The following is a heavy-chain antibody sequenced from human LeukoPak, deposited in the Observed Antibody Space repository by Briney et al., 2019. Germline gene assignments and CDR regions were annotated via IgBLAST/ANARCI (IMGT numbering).Heavy chain of an antibody. Sequence: GGSLRLSCAASGFTFSTYSMNWVRQAPGKGLEWVSGINWNGGSTGYADPVKGRFTISRDNAKSSLYLQMNSLRAEDTALYYCARDGAEYYYDSSGPQGAFDIWGQGTMVTVSS. CDR2: INWNGGST. V-gene: IGHV3-20*04. CDR3: ARDGAEYYYDSSGPQGAFDI. CDR1: GFTFSTYS. J-gene: IGHJ3*02. D-gene: IGHD3-22*01.